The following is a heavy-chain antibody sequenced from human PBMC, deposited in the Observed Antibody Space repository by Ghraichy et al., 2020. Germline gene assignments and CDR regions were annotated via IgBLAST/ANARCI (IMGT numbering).Heavy chain of an antibody. CDR1: GGSFSGYY. CDR2: INHSGST. D-gene: IGHD1-1*01. CDR3: ASLWTIDY. Sequence: SETLSLTCAVYGGSFSGYYWSWIRQPPGKGLEWIGEINHSGSTNYNPSLKSRVTISVDTSKNQFSLKLSSVTAADTAVYYCASLWTIDYWGQGTLVTVSS. J-gene: IGHJ4*02. V-gene: IGHV4-34*01.